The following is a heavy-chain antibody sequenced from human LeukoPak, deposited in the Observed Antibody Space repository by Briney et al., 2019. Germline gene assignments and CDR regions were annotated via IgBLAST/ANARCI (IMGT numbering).Heavy chain of an antibody. CDR2: ISYDGSNK. Sequence: GGSLRLSCAASGFTFSSYGLHWVRQAPDKGLEWVAFISYDGSNKFYGDSVKGRFTISSDNSKNTLYLQMNSLRTEDTAVYYCAEDLFYYDKGGFDYWGQGTLVTVSS. D-gene: IGHD3-22*01. CDR1: GFTFSSYG. V-gene: IGHV3-30*18. CDR3: AEDLFYYDKGGFDY. J-gene: IGHJ4*02.